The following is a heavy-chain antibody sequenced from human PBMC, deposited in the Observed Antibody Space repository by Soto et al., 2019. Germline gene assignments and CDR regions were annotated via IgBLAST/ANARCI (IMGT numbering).Heavy chain of an antibody. V-gene: IGHV4-31*03. CDR2: IYYSGST. CDR1: GGSISSGGYY. CDR3: ARGRPTEPTGPIAATFDY. D-gene: IGHD2-15*01. J-gene: IGHJ4*02. Sequence: SETLSLTCTVSGGSISSGGYYWSWIRQHPGKGLEWIGYIYYSGSTYYNPSLKSRVTISVDTSKNQFSLKLSSVTAADTAVYYCARGRPTEPTGPIAATFDYWGQGTLVTVSS.